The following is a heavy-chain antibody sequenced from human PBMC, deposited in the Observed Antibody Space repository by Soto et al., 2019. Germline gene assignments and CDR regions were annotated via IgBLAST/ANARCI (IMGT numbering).Heavy chain of an antibody. Sequence: EVQLVESGGGLVQPGGSLRLSCAASGFTFSSYWMHWVRQAPGKGLVWVSRIKSDGSSTTYADSVKGRFTISRDNAKNTLYLQMNRLRAEDTAVYYCAREVYYDSSGYYSLAFDYWGQGTLVTVSS. CDR1: GFTFSSYW. CDR3: AREVYYDSSGYYSLAFDY. V-gene: IGHV3-74*01. J-gene: IGHJ4*02. CDR2: IKSDGSST. D-gene: IGHD3-22*01.